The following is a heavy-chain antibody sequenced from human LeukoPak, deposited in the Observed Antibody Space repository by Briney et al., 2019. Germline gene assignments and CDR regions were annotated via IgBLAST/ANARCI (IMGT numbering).Heavy chain of an antibody. V-gene: IGHV3-NL1*01. D-gene: IGHD6-13*01. CDR2: IYGGGST. J-gene: IGHJ4*02. Sequence: SGGSLRLSCGASGITFGSYSMNWVRQLPGKGLEWVSVIYGGGSTHYADSVKGRFTISRDNSKNTLYLQMNSLRAEDTAVYYCAKDPNHEYSSSWYVGDYFDYWGQGTLVTVSS. CDR1: GITFGSYS. CDR3: AKDPNHEYSSSWYVGDYFDY.